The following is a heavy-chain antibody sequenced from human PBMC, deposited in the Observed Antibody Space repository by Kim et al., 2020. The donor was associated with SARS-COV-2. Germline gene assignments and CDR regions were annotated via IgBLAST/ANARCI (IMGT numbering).Heavy chain of an antibody. Sequence: SETLSLTCTVSGYSISSGYYWGWIRQPPGKGLEWIGSIYHSGSTYYNPSLKSRVTISVDTSKNQFSLKLSSVTAADTAVYYCARVFSKVVAGRVYGMDV. J-gene: IGHJ6*01. CDR3: ARVFSKVVAGRVYGMDV. V-gene: IGHV4-38-2*02. D-gene: IGHD6-19*01. CDR1: GYSISSGYY. CDR2: IYHSGST.